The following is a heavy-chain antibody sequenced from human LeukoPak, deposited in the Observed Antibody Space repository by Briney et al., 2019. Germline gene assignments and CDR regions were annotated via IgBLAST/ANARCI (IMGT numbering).Heavy chain of an antibody. J-gene: IGHJ5*02. Sequence: ASVKVSCKASGGTFSSYAISWVRQAPGQGLEWMGRIIPILGIANYAQKFQGRVTITADKSTSTAYMELSSLRSEDTAVYYCARGPITMIGVVDSWFDPWGQGTLVTVSS. CDR2: IIPILGIA. CDR3: ARGPITMIGVVDSWFDP. D-gene: IGHD3-22*01. CDR1: GGTFSSYA. V-gene: IGHV1-69*04.